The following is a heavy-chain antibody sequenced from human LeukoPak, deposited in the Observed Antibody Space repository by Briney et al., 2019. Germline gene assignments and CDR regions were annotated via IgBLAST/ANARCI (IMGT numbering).Heavy chain of an antibody. V-gene: IGHV3-48*01. J-gene: IGHJ3*02. D-gene: IGHD5-12*01. CDR2: ISSSSSTI. CDR3: AREWLDAFDI. CDR1: GFTFSSYS. Sequence: PGGSLRLSCAASGFTFSSYSMNWVRQAPGKGLGWVSYISSSSSTIYYADSVKGRFTISRDNAKNSLYLQMNSLRAEDTAVYYCAREWLDAFDIWGRGTMVTVSS.